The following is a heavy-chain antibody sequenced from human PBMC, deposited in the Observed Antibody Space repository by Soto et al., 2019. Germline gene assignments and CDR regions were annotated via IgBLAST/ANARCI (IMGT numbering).Heavy chain of an antibody. Sequence: EVRLVESGGGFVQPGRSLRLSCTVSGFTFDEHSMHWVRQAPGKGLEWVSGINYNCGRVAYVDSVRGRFTIARDNANNSLFLQMNSLRPEDTVLYFCSKGRPLYSGLDTDFDAWGQGTPVTVSS. CDR2: INYNCGRV. J-gene: IGHJ4*02. CDR1: GFTFDEHS. D-gene: IGHD5-12*01. CDR3: SKGRPLYSGLDTDFDA. V-gene: IGHV3-9*01.